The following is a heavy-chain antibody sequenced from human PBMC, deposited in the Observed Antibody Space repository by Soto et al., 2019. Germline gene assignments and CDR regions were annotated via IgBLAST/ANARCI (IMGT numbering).Heavy chain of an antibody. V-gene: IGHV4-4*02. CDR2: IYHSGST. J-gene: IGHJ4*02. CDR1: GGSISSSNW. Sequence: QVQLQESGPGLVKPSGTLSLTCAVSGGSISSSNWWSWVRQPPGKGLEWIGEIYHSGSTNYNPSLKSRXXIXVXXSKNQCSLKLSSVTAADTAVYYCARQTAVTGISDYWGQGTLVTVSS. D-gene: IGHD6-19*01. CDR3: ARQTAVTGISDY.